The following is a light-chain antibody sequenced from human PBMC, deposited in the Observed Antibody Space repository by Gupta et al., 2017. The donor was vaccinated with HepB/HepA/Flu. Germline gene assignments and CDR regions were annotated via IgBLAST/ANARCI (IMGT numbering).Light chain of an antibody. CDR2: GNS. CDR1: SSNSGAGYD. V-gene: IGLV1-40*01. J-gene: IGLJ3*02. Sequence: QSVLTQPPSVSGAPCQRVTISCTGSSSNSGAGYDVHWYQQLPGKAPKRLIYGNSNRPSGVTDRFSGYTSGNSASLAITGVQAEEEEDEYCKSSDSRISGGVFGGGTKLTVL. CDR3: KSSDSRISGGV.